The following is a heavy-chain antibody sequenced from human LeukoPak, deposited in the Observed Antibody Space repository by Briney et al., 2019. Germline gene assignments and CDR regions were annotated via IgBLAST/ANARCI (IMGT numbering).Heavy chain of an antibody. D-gene: IGHD3-10*01. CDR2: IKQDGSEK. J-gene: IGHJ6*02. Sequence: GGSLRLSCAASGFTFSSYWMSWVRQAPGKGLEWVANIKQDGSEKYYVDSVKGRFTISRDNSKNTLYLQMNSLRAEDTAVYYCARDSPYGSVHDYYYGMDVWGQGTTVTVSS. V-gene: IGHV3-7*03. CDR3: ARDSPYGSVHDYYYGMDV. CDR1: GFTFSSYW.